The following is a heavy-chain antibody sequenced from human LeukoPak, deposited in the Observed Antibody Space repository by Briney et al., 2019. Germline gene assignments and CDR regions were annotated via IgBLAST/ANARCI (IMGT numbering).Heavy chain of an antibody. CDR1: GGSISSGGYS. D-gene: IGHD3-9*01. Sequence: SETLSLTCDVSGGSISSGGYSWSWIRQPPGKGLEWLGYIYHSGSTYYNPSLTSRVTISGDRSKNQFSLKLSSVTAADTAVYYCARAPYLTGNNWFDPWGQGTLVTVSS. CDR3: ARAPYLTGNNWFDP. V-gene: IGHV4-30-2*01. J-gene: IGHJ5*02. CDR2: IYHSGST.